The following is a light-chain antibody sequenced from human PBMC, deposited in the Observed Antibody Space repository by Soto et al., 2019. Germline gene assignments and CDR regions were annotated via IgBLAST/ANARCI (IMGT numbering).Light chain of an antibody. CDR2: EGF. Sequence: QSVLTQPASVSGSPGKSITISCTGSSSDVGSYNLVSWYQQHPGKAPKLIIYEGFKRPSGVSDRFSGSKSGNTASLTISGLQAEDEADYYCCSYAGSSTFVFGTGTKLTVL. J-gene: IGLJ1*01. CDR3: CSYAGSSTFV. CDR1: SSDVGSYNL. V-gene: IGLV2-23*03.